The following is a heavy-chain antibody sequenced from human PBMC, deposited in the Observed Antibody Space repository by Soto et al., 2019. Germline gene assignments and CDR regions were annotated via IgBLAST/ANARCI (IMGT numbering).Heavy chain of an antibody. CDR3: ARQSSGWYNWFDP. V-gene: IGHV4-30-2*03. CDR1: GGSISSGGYS. J-gene: IGHJ5*02. CDR2: IYYSGSI. Sequence: SETLSVTCAVAGGSISSGGYSWSWIRKPPGKGLEWTGSIYYSGSIYYNPSLKSRVTISVDTSKNQFSLKLSSVTAAETAVYYCARQSSGWYNWFDPWGQGTLVTVSS. D-gene: IGHD6-19*01.